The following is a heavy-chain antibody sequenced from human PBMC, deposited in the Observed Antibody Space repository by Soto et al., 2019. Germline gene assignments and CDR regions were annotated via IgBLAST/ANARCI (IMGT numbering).Heavy chain of an antibody. CDR1: GLTVSGKKY. CDR3: ATWHLQEHAYDV. J-gene: IGHJ3*01. CDR2: FYDLDGT. Sequence: GGSLRLSCAVSGLTVSGKKYVAWVRQAPGKGLEWVSGFYDLDGTYYADSLKGRFTTSGDSSRTIVYLQMNGLRPEDTAVYYCATWHLQEHAYDVWGQGTTVTVSS. D-gene: IGHD4-4*01. V-gene: IGHV3-53*01.